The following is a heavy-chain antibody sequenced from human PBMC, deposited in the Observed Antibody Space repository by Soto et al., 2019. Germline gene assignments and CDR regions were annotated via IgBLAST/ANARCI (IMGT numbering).Heavy chain of an antibody. V-gene: IGHV3-23*01. J-gene: IGHJ3*01. D-gene: IGHD6-19*01. CDR3: ARDRQQWLEPAGGALPF. CDR2: ISPNGQGI. CDR1: GFTVTSNG. Sequence: EVKLLESGGGLVQPGGSLRLSCGVSGFTVTSNGVSWVRQAPGKGLEWVSAISPNGQGIWYADSVKGRFTISRDISRNTVFLQMASLRADDTAVYYCARDRQQWLEPAGGALPFWGQGTMVIVSS.